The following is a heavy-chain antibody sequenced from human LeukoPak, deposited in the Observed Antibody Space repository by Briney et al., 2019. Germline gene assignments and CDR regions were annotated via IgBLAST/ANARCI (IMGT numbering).Heavy chain of an antibody. D-gene: IGHD3-10*01. CDR2: IYSGGST. J-gene: IGHJ6*03. CDR1: GFTVRSSY. Sequence: GGSLRLSCAASGFTVRSSYMSWVRQAPGKGLEWVSLIYSGGSTYYADSVKGRFTISRDNSKNTLYLQMNSLRAEDTAVYYCAREGRTITMVRGVNYYYYMDVWGKGTTVTVSS. CDR3: AREGRTITMVRGVNYYYYMDV. V-gene: IGHV3-53*05.